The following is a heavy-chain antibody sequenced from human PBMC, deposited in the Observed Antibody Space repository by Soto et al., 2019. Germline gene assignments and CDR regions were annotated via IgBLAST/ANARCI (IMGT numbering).Heavy chain of an antibody. CDR3: ARIFGYCISTSCYAFDY. Sequence: QVTLKESGPVLVKPTETLTLTCTVSGFSLSNARMGVSWIRQPPGKALEWLAHIFSNDEKSYSTSLKSRLTLSKDTSKSQVVLTMTNMDPVDTATYYCARIFGYCISTSCYAFDYWGQGTLVTVSS. J-gene: IGHJ4*02. CDR2: IFSNDEK. D-gene: IGHD2-2*03. CDR1: GFSLSNARMG. V-gene: IGHV2-26*01.